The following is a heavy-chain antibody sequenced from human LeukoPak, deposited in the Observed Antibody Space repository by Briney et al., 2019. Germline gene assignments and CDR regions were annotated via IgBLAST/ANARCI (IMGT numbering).Heavy chain of an antibody. CDR3: ARDQLGSAFDAFDI. D-gene: IGHD6-19*01. CDR1: GFTFSSYG. CDR2: IRYDGSNK. J-gene: IGHJ3*02. V-gene: IGHV3-30*02. Sequence: GGSLRLSCAASGFTFSSYGMHWVRQAPGKGLEWVAFIRYDGSNKYYADSVKGRFTISRDNSKNTLYLQMNSLRAEDAAVYYCARDQLGSAFDAFDIWGQGTMVTVSS.